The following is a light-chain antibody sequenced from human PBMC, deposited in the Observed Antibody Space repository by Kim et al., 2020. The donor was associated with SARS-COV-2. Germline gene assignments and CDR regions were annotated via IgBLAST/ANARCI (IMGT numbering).Light chain of an antibody. CDR1: GANIEAGCV. CDR2: GNS. V-gene: IGLV1-40*01. Sequence: RRVTSYYTGSGANIEAGCVVHWYQQLPGTAPKLFIYGNSNRPSGVPGRFSGSKSGTAAALAITGLQAEDEADYSCQSYDSSLRGVFGGGTQLTVL. CDR3: QSYDSSLRGV. J-gene: IGLJ3*02.